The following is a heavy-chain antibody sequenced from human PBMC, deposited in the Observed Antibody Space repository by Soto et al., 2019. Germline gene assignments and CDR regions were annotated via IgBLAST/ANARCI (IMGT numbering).Heavy chain of an antibody. CDR1: GGFISSSTNY. J-gene: IGHJ4*02. CDR2: IYHSGST. Sequence: SETLSLTCTVSGGFISSSTNYWGWIRQPPGKGLEWIGSIYHSGSTYYNPSLKSRVTISVDTSKNQFSLKLSSVTAADTAVYYCAKGEVRGIIPSYFDYWGLGTLVTVSS. CDR3: AKGEVRGIIPSYFDY. D-gene: IGHD3-10*01. V-gene: IGHV4-39*01.